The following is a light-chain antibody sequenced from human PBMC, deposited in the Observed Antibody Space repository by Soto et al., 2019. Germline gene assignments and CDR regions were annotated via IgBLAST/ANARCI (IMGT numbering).Light chain of an antibody. Sequence: EVVLTQSPATLSLSPGESATLSCRASENVGSYLAWYQQRPDQAPRLVVYHTSTRATGIPARFSGSGSGTDFTLTISSLQPDDFATYYCQHYNSYGTFGQGTKVDIK. V-gene: IGKV3-11*01. J-gene: IGKJ1*01. CDR3: QHYNSYGT. CDR1: ENVGSY. CDR2: HTS.